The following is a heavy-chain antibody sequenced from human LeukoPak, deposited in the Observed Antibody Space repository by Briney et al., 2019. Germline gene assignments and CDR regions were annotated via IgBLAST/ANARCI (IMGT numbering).Heavy chain of an antibody. CDR1: GYTFGGHY. J-gene: IGHJ6*02. Sequence: EASVKVSCKASGYTFGGHYIHWVRQAPGQGLEWMGWINPKNGGTSYAQRFQGRVSLTRDTSISTAYMEVSRLRSDDTALYFCARDRVPFYSSTFKDYYLQCGLDVWGQGTTVAVSS. D-gene: IGHD6-13*01. V-gene: IGHV1-2*02. CDR2: INPKNGGT. CDR3: ARDRVPFYSSTFKDYYLQCGLDV.